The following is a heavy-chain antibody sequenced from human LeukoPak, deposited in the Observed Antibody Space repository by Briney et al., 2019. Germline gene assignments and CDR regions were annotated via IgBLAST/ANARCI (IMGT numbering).Heavy chain of an antibody. CDR2: FYHGGST. D-gene: IGHD3-3*01. V-gene: IGHV4-38-2*02. CDR1: GYSISTGYY. Sequence: PSETLSLTCTVSGYSISTGYYWDWIRQPPGKGLEWIGTFYHGGSTYYNPSLKSRVTISVDTSKNQFSLKLSSVTAADTAVYYCARDRGDYDFWSGYFLTYYYYYMDVWGKGTTVTVSS. CDR3: ARDRGDYDFWSGYFLTYYYYYMDV. J-gene: IGHJ6*03.